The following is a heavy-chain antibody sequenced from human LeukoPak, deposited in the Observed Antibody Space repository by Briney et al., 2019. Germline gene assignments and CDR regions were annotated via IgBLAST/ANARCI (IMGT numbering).Heavy chain of an antibody. V-gene: IGHV4-59*01. Sequence: KPSETLSLTCTVSGGSISSYYWGWIRHPPGKGLEWIGYIYYSGSTNYNPSLKSRVTISVDTSKNQFSLKLSSVTAADTAVYYCARVASAAGHNWFDPWGQGTLVTVSS. CDR2: IYYSGST. J-gene: IGHJ5*02. CDR1: GGSISSYY. D-gene: IGHD6-13*01. CDR3: ARVASAAGHNWFDP.